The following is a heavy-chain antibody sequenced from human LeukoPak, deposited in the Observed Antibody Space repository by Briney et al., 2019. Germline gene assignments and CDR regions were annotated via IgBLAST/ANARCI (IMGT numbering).Heavy chain of an antibody. CDR3: ASSRRGRRTLDY. D-gene: IGHD2-15*01. Sequence: KSSETLSLTCAVSGGSISSSNWWNWVRQPPGMGLEWIGEIYHSGSTNYNPSLKSRVTISVDTSKNQFSLKLSSVTAADTAVYYCASSRRGRRTLDYWGQGTLVTVSS. CDR1: GGSISSSNW. V-gene: IGHV4-4*02. CDR2: IYHSGST. J-gene: IGHJ4*02.